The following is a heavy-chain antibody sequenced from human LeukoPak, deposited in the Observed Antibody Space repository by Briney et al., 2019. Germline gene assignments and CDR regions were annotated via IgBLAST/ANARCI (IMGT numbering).Heavy chain of an antibody. D-gene: IGHD2-15*01. Sequence: ASVKVSCKASGYTSTSYYIHWVRQAPGQGLEWMGVIKSGGGNTKYAQKFQGRVTMTRDTSTSIVYMELSSLRSEDTAVYYCAGGYCSGGSCYEGWFDPWGQGTLVTVSS. V-gene: IGHV1-46*01. CDR3: AGGYCSGGSCYEGWFDP. CDR1: GYTSTSYY. J-gene: IGHJ5*02. CDR2: IKSGGGNT.